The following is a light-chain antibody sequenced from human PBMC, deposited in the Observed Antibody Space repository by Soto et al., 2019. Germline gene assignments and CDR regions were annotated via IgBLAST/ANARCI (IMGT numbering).Light chain of an antibody. CDR2: GAS. Sequence: EILMTQSPATLSVSPGERATLSCRASQSVGSNLAWYQQKPGQAPRLLIYGASTRATGVPARFSGSGSGTEFTLNISSLQSEDFALYYCQPYNNRPPSTFGQGTKLERK. CDR3: QPYNNRPPST. V-gene: IGKV3-15*01. J-gene: IGKJ2*01. CDR1: QSVGSN.